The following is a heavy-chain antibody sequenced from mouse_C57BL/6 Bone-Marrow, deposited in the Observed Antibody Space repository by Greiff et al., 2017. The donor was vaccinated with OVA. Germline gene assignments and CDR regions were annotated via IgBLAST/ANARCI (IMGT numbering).Heavy chain of an antibody. CDR1: GFTFSSYG. Sequence: EVMLVESGGDLVKPGGSLKLSCAASGFTFSSYGMSWVRQTPDKRLEWVATISSGGSYTYYPDSVKGRFTISRDNAKNTLYLQMSSLKSEDTAMYYCARHAHYYGSSQFSIWGLDYWGQGTTLTVSS. D-gene: IGHD1-1*01. CDR2: ISSGGSYT. CDR3: ARHAHYYGSSQFSIWGLDY. V-gene: IGHV5-6*01. J-gene: IGHJ2*01.